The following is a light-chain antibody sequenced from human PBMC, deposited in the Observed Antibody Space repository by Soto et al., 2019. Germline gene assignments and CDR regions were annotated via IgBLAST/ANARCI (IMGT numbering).Light chain of an antibody. J-gene: IGLJ2*01. CDR1: SSDVGGYNY. Sequence: QSALTQPPSASGSPGQSVTISCTGTSSDVGGYNYVSWYQQHPGKAPKFMIYEVSKRPSGVPDRCSGSKSGNTASLTVSGLQAEDEADYYCSSYAGSNNVVFGGGTKLTV. CDR2: EVS. CDR3: SSYAGSNNVV. V-gene: IGLV2-8*01.